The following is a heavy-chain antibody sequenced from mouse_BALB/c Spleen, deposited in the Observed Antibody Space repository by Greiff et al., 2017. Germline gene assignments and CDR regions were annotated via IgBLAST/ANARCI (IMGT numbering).Heavy chain of an antibody. D-gene: IGHD2-10*02. J-gene: IGHJ3*01. CDR2: INPSNGRT. V-gene: IGHV1S81*02. CDR1: GYTFTSYW. CDR3: ARQYGNSAWFAY. Sequence: QVQLQQPGAELVKPGASVKLSCKASGYTFTSYWMHWVKQRPGQGLEWIGEINPSNGRTNYNEKFKSKATLTVDKSSSTAYMQLSSLTSEDSAVYYCARQYGNSAWFAYWGQGTLVTVSA.